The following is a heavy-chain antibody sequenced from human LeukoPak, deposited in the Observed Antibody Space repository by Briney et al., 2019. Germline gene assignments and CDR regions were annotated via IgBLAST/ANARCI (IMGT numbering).Heavy chain of an antibody. J-gene: IGHJ4*02. CDR3: SSHYGPGPV. CDR2: IHPGTGDT. D-gene: IGHD3-10*01. Sequence: ASVRVSCKALGYSFRDHHVIWVRQAPGQGLEWMGWIHPGTGDTKFGQNFQGRLTMTWDTSITTAYMDLIELTSDDTAVYYCSSHYGPGPVWGQGTLVTASS. CDR1: GYSFRDHH. V-gene: IGHV1-2*02.